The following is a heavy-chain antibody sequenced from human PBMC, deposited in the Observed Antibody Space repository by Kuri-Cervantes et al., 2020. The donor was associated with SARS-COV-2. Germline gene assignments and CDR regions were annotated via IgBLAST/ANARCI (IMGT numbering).Heavy chain of an antibody. D-gene: IGHD4-23*01. Sequence: SETLSLTCTVSGGSISSSSYYWGWIRQPPGKGLEWIGSIYYSGSTYYNPSLKSRVTISVDTSKNQFSLKLSSVTAADTAVYYCARALLIYGGDFDYWGQGTLVTVSS. V-gene: IGHV4-39*07. CDR1: GGSISSSSYY. CDR3: ARALLIYGGDFDY. J-gene: IGHJ4*02. CDR2: IYYSGST.